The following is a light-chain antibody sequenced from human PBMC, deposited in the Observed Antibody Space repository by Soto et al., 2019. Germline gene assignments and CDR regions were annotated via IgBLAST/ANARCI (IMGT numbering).Light chain of an antibody. J-gene: IGLJ2*01. V-gene: IGLV2-23*01. CDR3: CSYAGRNTYVV. CDR2: EGT. CDR1: SNDVGSYNL. Sequence: QPASVSASPGQSITISCTGTSNDVGSYNLVSWYQQYPGKAPKLMIYEGTKRPSGVSDRFSGSTSGNTASLIISGLQADDEADYYCCSYAGRNTYVVFGGGTKLTVL.